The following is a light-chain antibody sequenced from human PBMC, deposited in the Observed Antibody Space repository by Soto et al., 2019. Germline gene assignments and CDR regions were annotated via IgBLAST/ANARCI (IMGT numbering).Light chain of an antibody. J-gene: IGKJ1*01. CDR2: GAS. V-gene: IGKV3-15*01. CDR1: QTVSSN. CDR3: QKYNNLPRA. Sequence: EIVMTQSPATLSVSPGERATLSCRASQTVSSNLAWYQQKPGQAPRLLIFGASTRATGVPARFSGSGSGTVFTLTISSLQSEDFAVYYCQKYNNLPRAFGQGAKVEIK.